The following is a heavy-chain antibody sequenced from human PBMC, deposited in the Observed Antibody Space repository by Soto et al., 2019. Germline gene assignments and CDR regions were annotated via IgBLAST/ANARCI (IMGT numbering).Heavy chain of an antibody. CDR1: GYTFTGYY. D-gene: IGHD6-19*01. CDR3: ARDIGSGPQYYFDY. J-gene: IGHJ4*02. V-gene: IGHV1-2*04. Sequence: QVQLVQSGAEVKKPGASVKVSCKASGYTFTGYYMHWLRQAPGQGLEWMGWINPNSGGTKYAKKFQGWVTMTRDTSISTAYMELRRLRSDDTAVYFCARDIGSGPQYYFDYWGQGTLVTVSS. CDR2: INPNSGGT.